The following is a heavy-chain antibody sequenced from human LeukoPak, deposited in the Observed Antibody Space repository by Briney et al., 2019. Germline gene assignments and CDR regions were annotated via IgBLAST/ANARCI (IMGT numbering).Heavy chain of an antibody. CDR1: GGSISISNYY. CDR2: ISHSGT. J-gene: IGHJ4*02. V-gene: IGHV4-39*01. CDR3: ARRTSNPVGAIDY. D-gene: IGHD1-26*01. Sequence: NPSETLSLTCTVSGGSISISNYYWGWIRQPPGRGLEWIGSISHSGTYYNPSLKSRLTISVDTSKNHFSLNLRSVTAADTAVYYCARRTSNPVGAIDYWGQGTLVTVSS.